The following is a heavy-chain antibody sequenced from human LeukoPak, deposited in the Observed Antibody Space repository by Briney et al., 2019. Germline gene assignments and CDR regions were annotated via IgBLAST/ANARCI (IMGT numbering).Heavy chain of an antibody. Sequence: SETLSLTCTVSGGSISSYYWSWIRQPPGKGLEWIGSIYYSGTISYNPSLKGRVTISGDTSRNQFSLKLSSVTAADTAVYYCARHRGYSYGSTFDYWGQGTLVTVSS. CDR3: ARHRGYSYGSTFDY. V-gene: IGHV4-59*08. D-gene: IGHD5-18*01. J-gene: IGHJ4*02. CDR1: GGSISSYY. CDR2: IYYSGTI.